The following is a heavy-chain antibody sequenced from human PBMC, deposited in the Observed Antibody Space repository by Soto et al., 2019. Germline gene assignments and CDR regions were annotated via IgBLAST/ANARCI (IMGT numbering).Heavy chain of an antibody. J-gene: IGHJ4*02. V-gene: IGHV3-23*01. CDR3: AKWAPTTVVTPWSYFDY. D-gene: IGHD4-17*01. CDR2: ISGSGGST. CDR1: GFTFSSYA. Sequence: PGGSLILSCAASGFTFSSYAMSWVRQAPGKGLEWVSAISGSGGSTYYADSVKGRFTISRDNSKNTLYLQMNSLRAEDTAVYYCAKWAPTTVVTPWSYFDYWGQGTLVTVSS.